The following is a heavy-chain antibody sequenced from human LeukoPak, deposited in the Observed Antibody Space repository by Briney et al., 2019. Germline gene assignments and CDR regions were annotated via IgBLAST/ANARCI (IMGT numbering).Heavy chain of an antibody. CDR3: AREGRDIAAAATFDP. Sequence: SETLSLTCTVSGGSISSSSYYWGWIRQLPGKGLEWIGSIYYSGSTYYNPSLKSRVTISVDTSKNQFSLKLSSVTAADTAVYYCAREGRDIAAAATFDPWGQGTLVTVSS. J-gene: IGHJ5*02. CDR2: IYYSGST. D-gene: IGHD6-13*01. V-gene: IGHV4-39*07. CDR1: GGSISSSSYY.